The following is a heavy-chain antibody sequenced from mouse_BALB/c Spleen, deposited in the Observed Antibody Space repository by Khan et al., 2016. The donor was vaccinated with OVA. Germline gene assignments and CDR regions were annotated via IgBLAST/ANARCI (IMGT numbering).Heavy chain of an antibody. CDR2: IWRGGST. V-gene: IGHV2-2*02. CDR1: GFSLTSYG. D-gene: IGHD2-4*01. CDR3: ARNDYDYWYFDV. Sequence: QVQLKESGPGLVQPSQSLSITCTVSGFSLTSYGVHWVRQSPGKGLEWLGVIWRGGSTDYNAAFISRLSISKDNSKSQVFFKMNSLQANDTTIYYCARNDYDYWYFDVWGAGTTVTVSS. J-gene: IGHJ1*01.